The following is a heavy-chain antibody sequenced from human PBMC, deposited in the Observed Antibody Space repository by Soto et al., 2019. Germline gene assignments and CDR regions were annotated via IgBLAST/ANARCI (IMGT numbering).Heavy chain of an antibody. V-gene: IGHV3-72*01. J-gene: IGHJ4*02. CDR2: TRNKANRYTT. Sequence: PGGSLRLSCAGSGFTLSDNYMGWVRQAPGKGLEWVGRTRNKANRYTTEYAASVKGRFTVSRDESMNSLHLQMNSLKTEDTAVYYCVRTSHYGSGTWNFDFWGQGTVVTVSS. CDR1: GFTLSDNY. CDR3: VRTSHYGSGTWNFDF. D-gene: IGHD3-10*01.